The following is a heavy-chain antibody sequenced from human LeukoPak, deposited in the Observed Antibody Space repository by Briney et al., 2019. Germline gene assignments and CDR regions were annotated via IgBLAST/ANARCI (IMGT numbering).Heavy chain of an antibody. V-gene: IGHV3-7*01. CDR3: ARGVYCSGGSCYYYYYGMDV. CDR2: IKQDGSEK. Sequence: GGSLRLSCAASGFTFSSYWMSWVRQAPGQGLEWVANIKQDGSEKYYVDSVKGRFTISRDNAKNSLYLQMNSLRAEDTAVYYCARGVYCSGGSCYYYYYGMDVWGQGTTVTVSS. D-gene: IGHD2-15*01. CDR1: GFTFSSYW. J-gene: IGHJ6*02.